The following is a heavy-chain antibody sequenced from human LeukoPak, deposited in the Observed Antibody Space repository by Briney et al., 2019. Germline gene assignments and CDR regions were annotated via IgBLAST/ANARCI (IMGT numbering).Heavy chain of an antibody. CDR2: ISYDGSNK. Sequence: GGSLRLSCAASVFTFSSYGMHWVRQAPGKGLEWVAVISYDGSNKYYADSVKGRFTISRDNSKNTLYLQMNSLRAEDTAVYYCAKASGYYYDSSGYCVLDYWGQGTLVTVSS. V-gene: IGHV3-30*18. CDR1: VFTFSSYG. CDR3: AKASGYYYDSSGYCVLDY. J-gene: IGHJ4*02. D-gene: IGHD3-22*01.